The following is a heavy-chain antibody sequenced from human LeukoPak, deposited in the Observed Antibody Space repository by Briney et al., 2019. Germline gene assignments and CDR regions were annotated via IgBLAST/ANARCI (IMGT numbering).Heavy chain of an antibody. D-gene: IGHD7-27*01. V-gene: IGHV4-4*07. Sequence: SETLSLTCTVSGGSISSYYWSWIRQPAGKGLEWIGRIYTSGSITYNPSLKSRVTISADTSKNQFSLKLISVTAADTAVYYCASRKLGNDYWGQGTLVTVSS. CDR2: IYTSGSI. CDR3: ASRKLGNDY. CDR1: GGSISSYY. J-gene: IGHJ4*02.